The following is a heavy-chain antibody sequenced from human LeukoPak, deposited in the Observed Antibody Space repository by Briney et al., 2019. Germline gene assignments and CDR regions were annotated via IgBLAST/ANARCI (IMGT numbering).Heavy chain of an antibody. J-gene: IGHJ4*02. CDR2: IYYSGST. Sequence: SETLSPTCTVSGGSISSYYWSWIRQPPGKGLEWIGYIYYSGSTNYNPSLKSRVTISVDTSKNQFSLKLSSVAAADTAVYYCATGGHNYFFDYWGQGTLVTVSS. CDR1: GGSISSYY. CDR3: ATGGHNYFFDY. V-gene: IGHV4-59*01. D-gene: IGHD1-1*01.